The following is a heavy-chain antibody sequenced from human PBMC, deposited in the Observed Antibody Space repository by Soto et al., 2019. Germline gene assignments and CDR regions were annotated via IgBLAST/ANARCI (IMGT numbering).Heavy chain of an antibody. Sequence: QVQLQESGPGLVKPSQNLSLTCTVSGGSISSGDYYWSWIRQPPGKGLEWIGYIYYSGSTYYNPSLNSRVTISVDTSKNQFSLKLSSVTAADTAVYYCARDGGVYPGIAVAGTGSFDYWGQGTLVTVSS. CDR2: IYYSGST. D-gene: IGHD6-19*01. V-gene: IGHV4-30-4*01. J-gene: IGHJ4*02. CDR3: ARDGGVYPGIAVAGTGSFDY. CDR1: GGSISSGDYY.